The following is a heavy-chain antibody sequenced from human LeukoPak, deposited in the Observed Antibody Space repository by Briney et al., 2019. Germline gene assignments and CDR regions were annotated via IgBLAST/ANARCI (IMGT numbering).Heavy chain of an antibody. Sequence: SETLSLTCTVSGNSISSSTYSTTYYWGWIRQPPGKGLEWIGSITYSGTTHYNASLKSRVTISVDTSKNQFSLKLSSVTAADTAVYYCASARGSMVRGVIITVLNNEPFDYWGQGTLVTVSS. CDR2: ITYSGTT. CDR1: GNSISSSTYSTTYY. D-gene: IGHD3-10*01. J-gene: IGHJ4*02. CDR3: ASARGSMVRGVIITVLNNEPFDY. V-gene: IGHV4-39*07.